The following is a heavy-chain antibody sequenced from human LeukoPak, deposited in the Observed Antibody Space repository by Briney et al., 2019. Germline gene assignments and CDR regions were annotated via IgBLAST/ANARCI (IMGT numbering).Heavy chain of an antibody. J-gene: IGHJ3*02. CDR2: IWYDGSNK. Sequence: GRSLRLSCAASGFTFSSYGMHWVRQAPGKGLEWVAVIWYDGSNKYYADSVKGRFTISRDNSKNTLYLQMNSLRAEDTAVYYCARIGSSGWLSWSAFDIWGLGTMVTVSS. CDR3: ARIGSSGWLSWSAFDI. D-gene: IGHD6-19*01. V-gene: IGHV3-33*01. CDR1: GFTFSSYG.